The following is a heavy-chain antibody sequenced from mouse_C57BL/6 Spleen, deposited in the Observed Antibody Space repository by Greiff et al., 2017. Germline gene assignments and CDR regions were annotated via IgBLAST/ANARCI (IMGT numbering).Heavy chain of an antibody. CDR1: GYTFTSYW. Sequence: QVQLQQPGAELVKPGASVKLSCKASGYTFTSYWMHWVKQRPGRGLEWIGRIAPNSGGTTYNEKFKSKATLTVDKPSSTAYMQPSSLTTEYSSVYYGARDPYYGISPLDYWGQGTTLTVSS. V-gene: IGHV1-72*01. J-gene: IGHJ2*01. CDR3: ARDPYYGISPLDY. CDR2: IAPNSGGT. D-gene: IGHD1-1*01.